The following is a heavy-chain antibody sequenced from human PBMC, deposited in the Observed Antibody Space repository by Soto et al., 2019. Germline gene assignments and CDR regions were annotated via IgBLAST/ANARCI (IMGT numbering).Heavy chain of an antibody. CDR1: GFTFSSYA. CDR2: ISGSGDST. V-gene: IGHV3-23*01. CDR3: ARRSSGWYFDY. Sequence: EVQLLESGGGLVQPGGSLRLSCAASGFTFSSYAMNWVRQAPGKGLEWVSVISGSGDSTYYADSVKGRFTISRDNSKNPLYLQMNSLSAEDTAVYYCARRSSGWYFDYWGQGTLVTVSS. J-gene: IGHJ4*02. D-gene: IGHD6-19*01.